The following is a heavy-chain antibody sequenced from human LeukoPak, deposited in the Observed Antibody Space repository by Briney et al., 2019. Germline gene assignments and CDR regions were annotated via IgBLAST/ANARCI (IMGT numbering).Heavy chain of an antibody. D-gene: IGHD6-13*01. CDR2: INHSGSN. J-gene: IGHJ4*02. CDR3: ARMRSSWSRYFDY. V-gene: IGHV4-34*01. CDR1: GGSFSGYY. Sequence: SPSETLSLTCAVYGGSFSGYYWGWIRQPPGKGREWIGEINHSGSNNYNPSLKSRVTISVATSKTQFSLKLSSVTAAATAVYYCARMRSSWSRYFDYWGQGTRVTVSS.